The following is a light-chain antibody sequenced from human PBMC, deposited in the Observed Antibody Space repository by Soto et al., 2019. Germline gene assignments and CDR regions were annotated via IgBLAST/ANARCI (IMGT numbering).Light chain of an antibody. J-gene: IGLJ1*01. CDR2: DVS. V-gene: IGLV2-11*01. Sequence: SALTQPRSVSGSPGQSVTISCTGTSSDVGGYNYVSWYHQHPGKAPKLMIYDVSTRPSGGPDRFSGSKSGNTASLTISGLQAEDEADYYCCSYAGSYSYVFGTGSKVTIL. CDR3: CSYAGSYSYV. CDR1: SSDVGGYNY.